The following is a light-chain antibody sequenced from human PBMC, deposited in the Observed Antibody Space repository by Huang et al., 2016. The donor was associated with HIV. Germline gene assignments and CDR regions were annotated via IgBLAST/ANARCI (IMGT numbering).Light chain of an antibody. CDR1: QSVLDTSNNNNY. J-gene: IGKJ1*01. Sequence: DIVMTQSPDSLAVSLGERATINCKSSQSVLDTSNNNNYLAWYQQKPGQPPNLLSCWASTRESGLPDRFSGSGSGTDFALSISSLQAEDVAVYYCQQYSNARTFGQGTKVEIK. CDR3: QQYSNART. CDR2: WAS. V-gene: IGKV4-1*01.